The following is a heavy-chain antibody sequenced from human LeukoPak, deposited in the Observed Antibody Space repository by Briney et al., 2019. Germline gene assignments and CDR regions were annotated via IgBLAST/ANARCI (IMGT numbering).Heavy chain of an antibody. CDR2: ISSSTSTI. J-gene: IGHJ4*02. V-gene: IGHV3-48*01. CDR1: GFTFTSYS. CDR3: AVSFDY. Sequence: GGSLRLSCAASGFTFTSYSMNWVRQAPGKGLEWVSYISSSTSTIYYADSVKGRFTISRDNAKNSLYLQMNSVRAEDTAVYYCAVSFDYWGQGTLVTVSS. D-gene: IGHD5/OR15-5a*01.